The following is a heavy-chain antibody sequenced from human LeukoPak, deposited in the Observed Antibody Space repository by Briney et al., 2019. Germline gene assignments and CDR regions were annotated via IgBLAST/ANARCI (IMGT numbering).Heavy chain of an antibody. V-gene: IGHV4-31*03. CDR3: AASELLYYFDY. CDR1: GGSISSGGYY. Sequence: MASETLSLTCTVSGGSISSGGYYWSWIRQHPGKGLEWIGYIYYSGSTYYNPSLKSRVTISVDTSKNQFSLKLSSVTAADTAVYYCAASELLYYFDYWGQGTLITVSS. CDR2: IYYSGST. D-gene: IGHD3-10*01. J-gene: IGHJ4*02.